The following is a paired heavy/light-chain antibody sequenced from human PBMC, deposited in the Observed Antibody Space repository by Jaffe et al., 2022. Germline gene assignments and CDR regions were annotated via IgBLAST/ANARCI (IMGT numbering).Heavy chain of an antibody. J-gene: IGHJ4*02. V-gene: IGHV3-7*01. CDR1: GFTFSTYW. Sequence: EVQLVESGGGVVQPGGSLRLSCAASGFTFSTYWMNWVRQAPGEGLEWVANIKYDGSVRYYVDSVRGRFTISRDNAENSLYLQMNTLRAEDTAVYFCARDHRGMVASTPFGHFDSWGQGTLVTVSS. D-gene: IGHD5-12*01. CDR3: ARDHRGMVASTPFGHFDS. CDR2: IKYDGSVR.
Light chain of an antibody. J-gene: IGKJ1*01. CDR3: QQYNFWPQGA. CDR2: GAS. Sequence: EVVMTQSPATLSVSPGERATLSCRASQSISSNLAWYQQKPGQAPRLLIFGASTRATGTPARFSGSGSGTEFTLTVSSLQSEDSAVYYCQQYNFWPQGAFGQGTKVEIK. V-gene: IGKV3-15*01. CDR1: QSISSN.